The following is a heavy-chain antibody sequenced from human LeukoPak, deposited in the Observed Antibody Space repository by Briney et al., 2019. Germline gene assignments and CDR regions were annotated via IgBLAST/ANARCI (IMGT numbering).Heavy chain of an antibody. V-gene: IGHV1-2*02. Sequence: ASVKVSCKASGYTFTGYYMHWVRQAPGQGLEWMGWINPNSGGTNYARNFQGRVTMTRDTSISTAYMELSSLRSDDTAVYYCARDVLAVAGHCFDFWGQGTLVTVSS. CDR1: GYTFTGYY. J-gene: IGHJ4*02. D-gene: IGHD6-19*01. CDR2: INPNSGGT. CDR3: ARDVLAVAGHCFDF.